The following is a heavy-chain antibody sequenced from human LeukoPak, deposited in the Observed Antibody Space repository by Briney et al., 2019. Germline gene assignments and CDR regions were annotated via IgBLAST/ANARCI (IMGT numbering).Heavy chain of an antibody. V-gene: IGHV4-59*08. J-gene: IGHJ4*02. CDR2: IYYSGST. CDR3: ARSGYYYDSLDY. CDR1: GGSISTYS. Sequence: SETLSLTCSVSGGSISTYSWSWIRQPPGKGLEWIGYIYYSGSTNYNPSLKSRVTISVDTSKNQFSLNLSSVTAADTAVYYCARSGYYYDSLDYWGQGTLVTVSS. D-gene: IGHD3-22*01.